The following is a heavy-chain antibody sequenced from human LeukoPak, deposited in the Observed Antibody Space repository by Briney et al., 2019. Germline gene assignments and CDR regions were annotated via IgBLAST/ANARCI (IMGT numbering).Heavy chain of an antibody. D-gene: IGHD3-16*01. CDR2: IYPDDSDT. J-gene: IGHJ3*02. V-gene: IGHV5-51*01. CDR1: GYSFTNYW. CDR3: ARIWLRAFDI. Sequence: GESLKISCKGSGYSFTNYWIAWVRQMPGKGLEWMGIIYPDDSDTRYSPSFQGQVTISADKSISTAYLQWSSLKASDTAMHYCARIWLRAFDIWGQGSMVTVSS.